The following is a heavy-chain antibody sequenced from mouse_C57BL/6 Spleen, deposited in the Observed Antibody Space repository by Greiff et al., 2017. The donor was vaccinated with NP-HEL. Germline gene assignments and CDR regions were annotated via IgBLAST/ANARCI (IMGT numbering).Heavy chain of an antibody. CDR2: INPYNGDT. D-gene: IGHD2-5*01. V-gene: IGHV1-20*01. CDR1: GYSFTGYF. CDR3: ARRTLLYYSNSFDY. Sequence: EVQLQQSGPELVKPGDSVKITCKASGYSFTGYFMNWVMQSHGKSLEWIGRINPYNGDTFYNQKFKGKATLTVDKSSSTAHMELRSLTSEDSAVYYCARRTLLYYSNSFDYWGQGTTLTVSS. J-gene: IGHJ2*01.